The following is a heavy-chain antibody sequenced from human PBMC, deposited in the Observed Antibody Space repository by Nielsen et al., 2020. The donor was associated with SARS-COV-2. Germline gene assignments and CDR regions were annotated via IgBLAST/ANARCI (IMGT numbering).Heavy chain of an antibody. V-gene: IGHV3-30*04. D-gene: IGHD6-6*01. CDR1: GFTFSSYA. CDR2: ISYDGSNK. Sequence: GGSLRLSCAASGFTFSSYAMHWVRQAPGKGLEWVAVISYDGSNKYYADSVKGRFTISRDNSKNTLYLQMNSLRAEDTAVYYCKAYSSSFGMDVWGQGTTVTVSS. J-gene: IGHJ6*02. CDR3: KAYSSSFGMDV.